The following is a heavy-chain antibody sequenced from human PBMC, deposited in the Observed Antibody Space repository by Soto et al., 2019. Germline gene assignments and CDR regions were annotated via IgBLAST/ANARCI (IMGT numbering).Heavy chain of an antibody. CDR2: ISGSGGGT. J-gene: IGHJ3*02. CDR1: GFPFDNYA. CDR3: AKEITSNTMIPSAFDI. D-gene: IGHD3-22*01. V-gene: IGHV3-23*01. Sequence: GSLRLSCAASGFPFDNYAMSWVRQAPGKGLEWFSAISGSGGGTYYADSVKGRFTISRDNSKNTLYLQMNSLRAEDTAVYYCAKEITSNTMIPSAFDIWGQGTMVTVSS.